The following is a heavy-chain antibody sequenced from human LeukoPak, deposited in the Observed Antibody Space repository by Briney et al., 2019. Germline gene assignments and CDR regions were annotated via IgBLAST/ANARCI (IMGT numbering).Heavy chain of an antibody. J-gene: IGHJ4*02. CDR2: ISGSGGST. CDR3: AKFLGGIAAAGRYFDY. CDR1: GFTFSSYA. D-gene: IGHD6-13*01. Sequence: GGSLRLSCAASGFTFSSYAMSWVRQAPGKGLEWVSAISGSGGSTYHADSVKGRFTISRDNSKNTLYLQMNSLRAEDTAVYYCAKFLGGIAAAGRYFDYWGQGTLVTVSS. V-gene: IGHV3-23*01.